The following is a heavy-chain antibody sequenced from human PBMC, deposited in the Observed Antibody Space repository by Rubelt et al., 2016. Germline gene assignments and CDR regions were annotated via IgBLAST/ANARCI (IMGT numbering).Heavy chain of an antibody. CDR3: AKGWNGDD. CDR2: ISGSDGNT. D-gene: IGHD1-1*01. CDR1: GFTFSKAW. V-gene: IGHV3-23*04. Sequence: EVQLVETGGGLIKPGGSLRLSCAASGFTFSKAWMNWVRQAPGKGLEWVSVISGSDGNTYSADSGKGRFTISRENSKNTLYLKMNSLRAEDTDIDYCAKGWNGDDWGQGTLVTVSS. J-gene: IGHJ4*02.